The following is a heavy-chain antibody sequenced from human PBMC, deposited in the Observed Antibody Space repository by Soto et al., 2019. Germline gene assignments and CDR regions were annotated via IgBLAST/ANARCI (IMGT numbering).Heavy chain of an antibody. CDR2: INAGNGNT. CDR1: GYTFTSYA. V-gene: IGHV1-3*01. CDR3: AREGGGRGVRYFDWLRLRRNYYFDY. D-gene: IGHD3-9*01. Sequence: GASVKVSCKASGYTFTSYAMHWVRQAPGQRLEWMGWINAGNGNTKYSQKFQGRVTITRDTSASTAYMELSSLRSEDTAVYYCAREGGGRGVRYFDWLRLRRNYYFDYWGQGTLVTVSS. J-gene: IGHJ4*02.